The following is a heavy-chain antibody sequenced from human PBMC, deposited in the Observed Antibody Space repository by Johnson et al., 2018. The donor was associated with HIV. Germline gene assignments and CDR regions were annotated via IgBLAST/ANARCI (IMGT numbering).Heavy chain of an antibody. D-gene: IGHD2-8*02. J-gene: IGHJ3*02. CDR1: GFMFSRYA. V-gene: IGHV3-33*01. Sequence: QVQLVESGGGVVQPGRSLRLSCEASGFMFSRYALAWVRQAPGKGLEWVALIWHDGSNDNYADSVKGRFTLSRDNSKNTLYLQMNSLRGEGRAVYYCARSIYWPDAFDIWGQGTMVTVSS. CDR3: ARSIYWPDAFDI. CDR2: IWHDGSND.